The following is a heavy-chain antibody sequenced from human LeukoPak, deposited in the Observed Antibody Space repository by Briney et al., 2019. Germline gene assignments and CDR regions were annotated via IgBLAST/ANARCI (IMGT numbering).Heavy chain of an antibody. CDR2: INPNSGGT. V-gene: IGHV1-2*06. Sequence: ASVKVSCKASGYTLTDYYMHWVRQAPGQGLEWMGRINPNSGGTNYAQKFQGRVTMTRDTSISTVYMELSSLRSEDTAVYYCARGQGYSGSYGMGYWGQGTLVTVSS. CDR3: ARGQGYSGSYGMGY. CDR1: GYTLTDYY. J-gene: IGHJ4*02. D-gene: IGHD1-26*01.